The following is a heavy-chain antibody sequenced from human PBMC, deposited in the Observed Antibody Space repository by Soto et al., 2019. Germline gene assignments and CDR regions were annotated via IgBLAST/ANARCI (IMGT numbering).Heavy chain of an antibody. V-gene: IGHV3-48*01. CDR1: GFTFSSYS. J-gene: IGHJ4*02. CDR2: ISSSSSTI. D-gene: IGHD6-13*01. CDR3: ARCPNSISSSWEKFDY. Sequence: GGSLRLSCAASGFTFSSYSMNWVRQAPGKGLEWVSYISSSSSTIYYADSVKGRFTISRDNAKNSLYLQMNSLRAEDTAVYYCARCPNSISSSWEKFDYWGQGTLVTSPQ.